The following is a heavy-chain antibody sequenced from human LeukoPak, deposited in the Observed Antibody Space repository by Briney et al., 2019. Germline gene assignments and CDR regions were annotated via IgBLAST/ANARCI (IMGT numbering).Heavy chain of an antibody. Sequence: SETLSLTCTVSGGSISSYYWSWIRQPPGKGLEWIGYIYYSGSTNYNPSLKGRVTISVDTSKNQLSLKLTSVTAADTAVYYCAGAYYYDSSGFDYWGQGTLVTVSS. CDR2: IYYSGST. CDR1: GGSISSYY. CDR3: AGAYYYDSSGFDY. D-gene: IGHD3-22*01. V-gene: IGHV4-59*01. J-gene: IGHJ4*02.